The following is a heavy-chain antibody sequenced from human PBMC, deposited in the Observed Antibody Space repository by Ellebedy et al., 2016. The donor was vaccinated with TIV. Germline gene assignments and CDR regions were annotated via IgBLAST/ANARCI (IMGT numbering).Heavy chain of an antibody. J-gene: IGHJ4*02. V-gene: IGHV5-51*01. D-gene: IGHD4-17*01. Sequence: GESLKISCKTSGYTFTNYWIGWVRQMPGKGLEWMGIIYLGDSDTRYSPSFEGQVTISADKSISTVFLQWSSLKASDTAMYYCATNCGDYGGPDCWGQGTLVTVSS. CDR3: ATNCGDYGGPDC. CDR1: GYTFTNYW. CDR2: IYLGDSDT.